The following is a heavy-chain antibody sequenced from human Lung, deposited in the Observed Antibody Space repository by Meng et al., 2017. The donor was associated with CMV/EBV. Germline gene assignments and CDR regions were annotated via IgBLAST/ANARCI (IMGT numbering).Heavy chain of an antibody. D-gene: IGHD1-1*01. J-gene: IGHJ4*02. Sequence: QLQESGPGLVRPSETRSLTCSVSGGSISSSTYYWAWIRQPPGKGLEWIGSLYDSGSTYYHPSLKSRVTISVDTSKTYFSLKLRSVTAADTAVYYCARDLEYWGQGTLVTVSS. CDR2: LYDSGST. CDR1: GGSISSSTYY. CDR3: ARDLEY. V-gene: IGHV4-39*07.